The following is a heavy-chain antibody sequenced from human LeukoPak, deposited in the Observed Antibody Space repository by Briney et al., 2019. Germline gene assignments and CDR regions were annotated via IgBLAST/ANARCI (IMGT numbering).Heavy chain of an antibody. CDR1: GFNFDDYV. J-gene: IGHJ4*02. CDR2: INWNGGSR. Sequence: GGSLRLSCAASGFNFDDYVMNWVRQAPGKGLEWVSGINWNGGSRGYADSVKGRFTISRDNAKNTLYLQMNSLRAEDTAVYYCARDRQAYSGYDSPIDYWGQGTLVTVSS. CDR3: ARDRQAYSGYDSPIDY. D-gene: IGHD5-12*01. V-gene: IGHV3-20*04.